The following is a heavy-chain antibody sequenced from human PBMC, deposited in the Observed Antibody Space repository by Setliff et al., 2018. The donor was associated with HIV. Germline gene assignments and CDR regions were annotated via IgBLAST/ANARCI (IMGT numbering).Heavy chain of an antibody. Sequence: SETLSLTCTVSGGSISSGSYFWGWIRQAPGKGLEWIASFHCRGSTSYNPSLRSRATISVDTSKNQFSLKLTSVTAADTAVYYCARNIEWEPYAFDIWGQGTMVTVSS. CDR1: GGSISSGSYF. D-gene: IGHD1-26*01. CDR2: FHCRGST. V-gene: IGHV4-39*07. J-gene: IGHJ3*02. CDR3: ARNIEWEPYAFDI.